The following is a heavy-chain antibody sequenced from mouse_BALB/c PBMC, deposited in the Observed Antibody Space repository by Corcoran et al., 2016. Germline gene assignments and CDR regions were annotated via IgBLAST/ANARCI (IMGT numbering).Heavy chain of an antibody. CDR3: ARWDWYFDV. CDR2: IDPANGNT. Sequence: EVQLQQSGAELVKPGASVKLSCTASGFNIKDTYMHWVKQRPEQGLEWIGRIDPANGNTTYDPKFKGKATITADTSSNTSYRQLSSLTSEDTAVYYCARWDWYFDVWGAGTTVTVSS. CDR1: GFNIKDTY. V-gene: IGHV14-3*02. J-gene: IGHJ1*01.